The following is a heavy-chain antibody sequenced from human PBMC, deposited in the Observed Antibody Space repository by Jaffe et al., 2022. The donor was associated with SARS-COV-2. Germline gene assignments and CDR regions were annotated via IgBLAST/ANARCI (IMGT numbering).Heavy chain of an antibody. CDR2: ISYDGSNK. CDR1: GFTFSSYA. V-gene: IGHV3-30*04. CDR3: ARSPKSTSWFDY. J-gene: IGHJ4*02. D-gene: IGHD2-2*01. Sequence: QMYLVESGGGVVQPGRSLRLSCAASGFTFSSYAMHWVRQAPGKGLEWVAVISYDGSNKYYADSVKGRFTVSRDNSKNTLYLQMNSLRAEDTAVYYCARSPKSTSWFDYWGQGTLVTVSS.